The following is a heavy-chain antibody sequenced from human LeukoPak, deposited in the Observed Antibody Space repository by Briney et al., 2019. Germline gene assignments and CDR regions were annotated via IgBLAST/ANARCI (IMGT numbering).Heavy chain of an antibody. J-gene: IGHJ5*02. CDR2: IYYRGST. D-gene: IGHD6-13*01. CDR3: ARGYSRLNWFDP. CDR1: GGSISSYY. Sequence: PSETLSLTCTVSGGSISSYYWNWIRQPPGKGLEWIGYIYYRGSTSYNPSLQSRVTISIDTSKNQFSLKLSSVTAADTAVYYCARGYSRLNWFDPWGQGTLVTVS. V-gene: IGHV4-59*01.